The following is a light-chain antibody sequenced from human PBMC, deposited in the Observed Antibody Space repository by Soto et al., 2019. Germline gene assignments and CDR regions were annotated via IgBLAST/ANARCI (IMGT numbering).Light chain of an antibody. CDR1: QSVLYSSNNKDY. CDR2: WAS. J-gene: IGKJ5*01. Sequence: DIVMTQSPDSLAVSLGERATINCKSSQSVLYSSNNKDYLVWFQQKPGQPPKLLIYWASTRESGVPDRFSGSGSGTDFTLTISSLQAEDVAVYYCQQYYTPPITFGQGTRLEIK. CDR3: QQYYTPPIT. V-gene: IGKV4-1*01.